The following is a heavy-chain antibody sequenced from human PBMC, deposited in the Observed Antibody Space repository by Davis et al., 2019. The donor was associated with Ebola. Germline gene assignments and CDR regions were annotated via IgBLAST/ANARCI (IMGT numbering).Heavy chain of an antibody. CDR3: ARHARYYGSGSQVYYYYGMDV. CDR2: IYPGDSDT. CDR1: GYSFTSYW. Sequence: GESLKISCKGSGYSFTSYWIGWVRQMPGKGLEWMGIIYPGDSDTRYSPSFQGQVTIPADKSISTAYLQWSSLKASDTDMYYCARHARYYGSGSQVYYYYGMDVWGQGTTVTVS. J-gene: IGHJ6*02. V-gene: IGHV5-51*01. D-gene: IGHD3-10*01.